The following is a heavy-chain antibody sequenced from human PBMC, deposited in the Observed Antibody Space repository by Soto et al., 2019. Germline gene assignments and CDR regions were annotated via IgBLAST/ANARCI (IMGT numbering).Heavy chain of an antibody. CDR3: AKPSIAAAGMSYYYGLDV. CDR1: GYTFTNYW. V-gene: IGHV5-51*01. Sequence: GESLKISCKGSGYTFTNYWIGRVRQMPGRGLERMGIIHLGDSDTRYSPSFQGQVTISADKSISTAYLQWNSLKASDTAMYYCAKPSIAAAGMSYYYGLDVWGQGTTVTVSS. J-gene: IGHJ6*02. CDR2: IHLGDSDT. D-gene: IGHD6-13*01.